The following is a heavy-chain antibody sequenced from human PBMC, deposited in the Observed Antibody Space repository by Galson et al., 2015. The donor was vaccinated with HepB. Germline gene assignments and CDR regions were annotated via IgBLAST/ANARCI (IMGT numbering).Heavy chain of an antibody. D-gene: IGHD2-2*01. CDR3: ARNVQYCGSTSYEDLYFDY. CDR1: GFTFSDYY. Sequence: SLRLSCAASGFTFSDYYMSWIRQAPGKGLEWVSYISSSGSTIYYADSVKGRFTISRDNAKNSLYLQMNSLRAEDTAVYYCARNVQYCGSTSYEDLYFDYWGQGTLVTVSS. J-gene: IGHJ4*02. V-gene: IGHV3-11*01. CDR2: ISSSGSTI.